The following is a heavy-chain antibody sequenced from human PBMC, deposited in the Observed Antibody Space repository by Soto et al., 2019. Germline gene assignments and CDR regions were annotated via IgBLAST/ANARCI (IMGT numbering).Heavy chain of an antibody. CDR1: GFTFSSYG. J-gene: IGHJ4*02. V-gene: IGHV3-33*01. CDR2: IWYDGSNK. CDR3: ARGGGYNYYFDY. D-gene: IGHD5-12*01. Sequence: TGGSLRLSCAASGFTFSSYGMHWVRQAPGKGLEWVAVIWYDGSNKYYADSVKGRFTISRDNSKNTLYLQMNSLRAEDTAVYYCARGGGYNYYFDYWGQGTLVTVSS.